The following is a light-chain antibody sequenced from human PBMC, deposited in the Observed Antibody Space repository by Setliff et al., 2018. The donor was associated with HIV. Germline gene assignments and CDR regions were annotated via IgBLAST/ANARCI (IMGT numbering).Light chain of an antibody. CDR3: QQYNSYWT. CDR2: KAS. CDR1: QCISSR. V-gene: IGKV1-5*03. J-gene: IGKJ1*01. Sequence: DIQMTQSPSTLSASVGDRVTITCRTSQCISSRLAWYQQKPGKVPNLLIYKASSLESGVPSRFSGSGSGTEFTLTISSLQPDDFATDYCQQYNSYWTFGQGTKVDIK.